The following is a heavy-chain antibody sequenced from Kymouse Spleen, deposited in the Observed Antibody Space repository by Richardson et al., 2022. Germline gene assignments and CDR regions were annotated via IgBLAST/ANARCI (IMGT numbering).Heavy chain of an antibody. J-gene: IGHJ4*02. CDR3: ARETYYYGSGSYLFDY. V-gene: IGHV3-48*02. CDR2: ISSSSSTI. CDR1: GFTFSSYS. D-gene: IGHD3-10*01. Sequence: EVQLVESGGGLVQPGGSLRLSCAASGFTFSSYSMNWVRQAPGKGLEWVSYISSSSSTIYYADSVKGRFTISRDNAKNSLYLQMNSLRDEDTAVYYCARETYYYGSGSYLFDYWGQGTLVTVSS.